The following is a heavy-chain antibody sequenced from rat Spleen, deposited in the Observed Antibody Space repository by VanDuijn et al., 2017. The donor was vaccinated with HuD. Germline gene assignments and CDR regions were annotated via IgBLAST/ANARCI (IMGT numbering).Heavy chain of an antibody. CDR3: ARLDSGDDY. V-gene: IGHV5-7*01. D-gene: IGHD1-1*01. Sequence: EVQLVESGGGLVQPGRSLKLSCAASGFTFSDYNMAWVRQAPKKGLEWVATISYDGSSTYYRDSVKGRFTISRDNAKSTLYLQMDSLRSEDTATYYCARLDSGDDYWGQGVMVTVSS. CDR1: GFTFSDYN. CDR2: ISYDGSST. J-gene: IGHJ2*01.